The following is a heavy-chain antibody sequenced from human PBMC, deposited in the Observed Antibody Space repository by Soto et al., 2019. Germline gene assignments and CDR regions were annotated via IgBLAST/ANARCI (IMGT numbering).Heavy chain of an antibody. J-gene: IGHJ4*02. D-gene: IGHD3-22*01. Sequence: ASVKVSCKASGGTFSSYAISWVRQAPGQELEWMGGIIPIFGTANYAQKFQGRVTITADESTSTAYMELSSLRSEDTAVYYCASTYYYDSSGYYPTFDYWGQGTLVTVSS. CDR3: ASTYYYDSSGYYPTFDY. CDR1: GGTFSSYA. CDR2: IIPIFGTA. V-gene: IGHV1-69*13.